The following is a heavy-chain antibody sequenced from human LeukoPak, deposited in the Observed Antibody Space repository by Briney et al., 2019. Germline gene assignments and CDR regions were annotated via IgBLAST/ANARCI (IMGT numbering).Heavy chain of an antibody. J-gene: IGHJ4*02. D-gene: IGHD2-15*01. CDR1: GFTFSSYA. Sequence: GGSLRLSCAASGFTFSSYAMHWVRQAPGKGLEWVSGISWNSGSIGYADSVKGRFTISRDNAKNSLYLQMNSLRAEDTALYYCAKVEYCSGGSCYSGGVDYWGQGTLVTVSS. V-gene: IGHV3-9*01. CDR3: AKVEYCSGGSCYSGGVDY. CDR2: ISWNSGSI.